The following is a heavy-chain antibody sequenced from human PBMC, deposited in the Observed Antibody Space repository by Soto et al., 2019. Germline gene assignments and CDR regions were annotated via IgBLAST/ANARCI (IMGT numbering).Heavy chain of an antibody. J-gene: IGHJ5*02. D-gene: IGHD3-9*01. Sequence: ASVKVSCKASGYTFSSYAMHWVRQAPGQRLEWMGWINAGNGNTKYSQKFQGRVTITRDTSASTAYMELSSLRSEDTAVYYCARDNGGYDILTGCKVINWLDPWGQGTLVTVSS. CDR1: GYTFSSYA. CDR3: ARDNGGYDILTGCKVINWLDP. CDR2: INAGNGNT. V-gene: IGHV1-3*01.